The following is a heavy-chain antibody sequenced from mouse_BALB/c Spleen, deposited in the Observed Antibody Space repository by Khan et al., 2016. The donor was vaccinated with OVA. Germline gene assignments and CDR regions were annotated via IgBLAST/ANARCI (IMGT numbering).Heavy chain of an antibody. CDR3: ARDGYSAWCAY. CDR2: IDPENGNT. V-gene: IGHV14-1*02. Sequence: EVQLQESGAELLRPGASVNLSCKASGFNIKDYYMHWVKQRPERGLVWFGTIDPENGNTIYDTKFQGKATITSATSSNTAYLQLSSLTSEDTAVFDCARDGYSAWCAYWGQGTLVTVSA. CDR1: GFNIKDYY. J-gene: IGHJ3*01. D-gene: IGHD2-3*01.